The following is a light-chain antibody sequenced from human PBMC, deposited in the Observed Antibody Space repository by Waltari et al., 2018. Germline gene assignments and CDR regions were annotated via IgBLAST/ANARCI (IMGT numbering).Light chain of an antibody. CDR2: AAS. CDR3: QQSYSSLPIT. J-gene: IGKJ5*01. Sequence: DLLLTQSPSSLSASVGDRVTITCRAGQSIGTSLNWYQQKPGNAPNLLIYAASSLQSGVPSRFSGSGSGIEFTLTISSLQPEDFATYYCQQSYSSLPITFGQGTRLEIK. CDR1: QSIGTS. V-gene: IGKV1-39*01.